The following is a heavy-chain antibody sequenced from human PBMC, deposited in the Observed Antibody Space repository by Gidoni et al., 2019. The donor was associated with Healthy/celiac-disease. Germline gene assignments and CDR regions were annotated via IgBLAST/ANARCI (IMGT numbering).Heavy chain of an antibody. J-gene: IGHJ4*02. CDR1: GSSISSGGYY. CDR3: ARGEGGFGEFNY. Sequence: QLHLQESGPGLVKPSQTLSPCCTVSGSSISSGGYYWSWIRQHPGKGLEWIGYIYYSGSTYYNPSLKSRVTISVDTSKNQFSLKLSSVTAADTAVYYCARGEGGFGEFNYWGQGTLVTVSS. D-gene: IGHD3-10*01. CDR2: IYYSGST. V-gene: IGHV4-31*03.